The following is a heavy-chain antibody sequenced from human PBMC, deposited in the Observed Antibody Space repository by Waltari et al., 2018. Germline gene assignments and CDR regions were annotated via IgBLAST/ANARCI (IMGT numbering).Heavy chain of an antibody. CDR3: ASSPSYWYFDL. CDR2: IIPIFGTA. V-gene: IGHV1-69*01. J-gene: IGHJ2*01. CDR1: GGPFSSYA. Sequence: QVQLVQSGAEVKKPGSSVKVSCKASGGPFSSYAISWVRQAPGQGLEWMGGIIPIFGTANYAQKFQGRVTITEDESTSTDYMELSSLRAEDTAVYYCASSPSYWYFDLWGRGTLVTVSS. D-gene: IGHD5-12*01.